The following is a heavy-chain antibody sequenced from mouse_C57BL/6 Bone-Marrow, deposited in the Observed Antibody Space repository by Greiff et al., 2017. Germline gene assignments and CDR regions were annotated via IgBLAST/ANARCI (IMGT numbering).Heavy chain of an antibody. CDR3: TSITTVLDY. V-gene: IGHV6-3*01. J-gene: IGHJ2*01. CDR1: GFTFSNYW. Sequence: EVHLVESGGGLVQPGGSMKLSCVASGFTFSNYWMNWVRQSPEKGLEWVAQIRLKSDNYATHYAESVKGRFTISRDDSKSSVYLQMNNLRAEDTGIYYCTSITTVLDYWGQGTTLTVSS. D-gene: IGHD1-1*01. CDR2: IRLKSDNYAT.